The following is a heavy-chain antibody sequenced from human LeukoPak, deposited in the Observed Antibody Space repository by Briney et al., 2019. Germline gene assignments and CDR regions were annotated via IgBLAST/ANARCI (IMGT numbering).Heavy chain of an antibody. D-gene: IGHD2-15*01. CDR2: IYYSGST. V-gene: IGHV4-59*08. J-gene: IGHJ5*02. CDR3: ARSIAQYQPGEIVVVVAASGWFDP. Sequence: SETLSLTCTVSGGSISSYYWSWIRQPPGKGLEWIGYIYYSGSTNYNPSLKSRVTISVDTSKNQFSLKLSSVTAADTAVYYCARSIAQYQPGEIVVVVAASGWFDPWGQGTLVTVSS. CDR1: GGSISSYY.